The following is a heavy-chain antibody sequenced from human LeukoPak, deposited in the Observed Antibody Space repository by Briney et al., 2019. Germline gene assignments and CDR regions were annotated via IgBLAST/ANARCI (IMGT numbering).Heavy chain of an antibody. CDR1: GFTFSNSA. J-gene: IGHJ6*04. V-gene: IGHV3-23*01. CDR2: ISGSGGST. Sequence: GGSLRLSCAASGFTFSNSALSWVRQAPGKGLEWVSDISGSGGSTYYADSVKGRFTISRDNAKDPLYLQMNSLRAEDTAVYYCAELGITMIGGVWGKGTTVTISS. CDR3: AELGITMIGGV. D-gene: IGHD3-10*02.